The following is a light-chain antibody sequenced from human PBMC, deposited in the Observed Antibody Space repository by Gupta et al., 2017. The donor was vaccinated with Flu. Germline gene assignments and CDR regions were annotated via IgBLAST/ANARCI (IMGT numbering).Light chain of an antibody. V-gene: IGKV4-1*01. Sequence: DIVMPQSPDSLAVSLGERATINCKSSQSVLYSPDNKNYLAWYQQKPGQPPKLLIYWASTREYGVPDRFSGSGSGTDFTLTSSSLQAEDVAVYYWQQDSNLRTCGQGTKVEIK. CDR3: QQDSNLRT. J-gene: IGKJ1*01. CDR2: WAS. CDR1: QSVLYSPDNKNY.